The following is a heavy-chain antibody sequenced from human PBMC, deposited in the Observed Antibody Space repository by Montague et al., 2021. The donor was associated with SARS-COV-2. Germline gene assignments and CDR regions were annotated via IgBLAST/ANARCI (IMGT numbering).Heavy chain of an antibody. CDR2: ISWNSGSI. CDR1: GFTFDDYA. V-gene: IGHV3-9*01. J-gene: IGHJ4*02. D-gene: IGHD5-18*01. Sequence: SLRLSCAASGFTFDDYAMHWVRQAPGKGLEWVSGISWNSGSIGYADSAKGRFTISRDYAKNSLYLQMDSLRAEDTALYYCAKDINSYGEYYFDYWGQGTLVTVSS. CDR3: AKDINSYGEYYFDY.